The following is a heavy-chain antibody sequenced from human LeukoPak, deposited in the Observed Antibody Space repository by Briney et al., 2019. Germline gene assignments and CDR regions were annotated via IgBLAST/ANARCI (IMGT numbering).Heavy chain of an antibody. CDR1: GYTFTGYY. CDR2: INTNTGNP. J-gene: IGHJ6*03. V-gene: IGHV7-4-1*02. Sequence: ASVKVSCKASGYTFTGYYMHWVRQAPGQGLEWMGWINTNTGNPTYAQGFTGRFVFSLDTSVSTAYLQISSLKAGDTAVYYCASAYSSSWGKYYYYYYYMDVWGKGTTVTVSS. CDR3: ASAYSSSWGKYYYYYYYMDV. D-gene: IGHD6-6*01.